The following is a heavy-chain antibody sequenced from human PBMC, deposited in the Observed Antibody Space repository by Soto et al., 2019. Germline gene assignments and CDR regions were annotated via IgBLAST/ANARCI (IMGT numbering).Heavy chain of an antibody. CDR2: IWYDGSNK. J-gene: IGHJ6*03. V-gene: IGHV3-33*01. Sequence: GGSLRLSCAASGFTFSSYGMHWVRQAPGKGLEWVAVIWYDGSNKYYADSVKGRFTISRDNSKNTLYLQMNSLRAEDTAVYYCAREPPVLGEVWFGERAYYMDVWGKGTTVTVSS. D-gene: IGHD3-10*01. CDR1: GFTFSSYG. CDR3: AREPPVLGEVWFGERAYYMDV.